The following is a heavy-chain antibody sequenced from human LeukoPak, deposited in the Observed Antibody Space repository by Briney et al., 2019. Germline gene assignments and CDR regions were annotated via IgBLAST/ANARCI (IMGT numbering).Heavy chain of an antibody. CDR3: ASGDGATPYAFDT. V-gene: IGHV4-30-4*01. J-gene: IGHJ3*02. Sequence: SQTLSLTCTVSGDSVSGNHYGTWTRQPPGKGLEWVGYIYYSGTFYNPSLKSRVTISVDAPRNHFSLKLSSVTAADTAVYYYASGDGATPYAFDTWGRGTVVAVS. CDR2: IYYSGT. D-gene: IGHD3-10*01. CDR1: GDSVSGNHY.